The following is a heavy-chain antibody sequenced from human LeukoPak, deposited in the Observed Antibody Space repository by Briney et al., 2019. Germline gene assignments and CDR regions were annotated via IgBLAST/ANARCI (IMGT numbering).Heavy chain of an antibody. J-gene: IGHJ4*02. D-gene: IGHD3-22*01. CDR2: IYYSGST. V-gene: IGHV4-59*06. CDR3: ARTVPGYYDSSGYFEGGTFDY. Sequence: SETLSLTCTVSGGSISSYYWSWIRQPPGNGLEWIGYIYYSGSTYYNPSLKSRVTISVDTSKNQFSLKLSSVTAADTAVYYCARTVPGYYDSSGYFEGGTFDYWGQGTLVTVSS. CDR1: GGSISSYY.